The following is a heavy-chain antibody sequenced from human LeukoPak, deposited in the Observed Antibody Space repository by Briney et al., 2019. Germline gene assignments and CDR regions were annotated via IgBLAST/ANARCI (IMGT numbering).Heavy chain of an antibody. V-gene: IGHV3-23*01. J-gene: IGHJ5*02. CDR3: ARNRGYSYGFDWFDP. CDR2: TSGSGGST. CDR1: GFTFSSYA. D-gene: IGHD5-18*01. Sequence: GGSLRLSCAASGFTFSSYAMSWVRQAPGKGLEWVSATSGSGGSTYYADSVKGRFTISRDNSKNTLYLQMNSLRAEDTAVYYCARNRGYSYGFDWFDPWGQGTLVTVSS.